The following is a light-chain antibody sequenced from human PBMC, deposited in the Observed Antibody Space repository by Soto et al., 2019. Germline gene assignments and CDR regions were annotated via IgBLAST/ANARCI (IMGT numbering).Light chain of an antibody. CDR2: GAS. Sequence: ELVLTQSPGTLSLSPGERATLSCRASQSVSSSYLAWYQQKPGQAPRLLIYGASNRATGIPDRFSVSGSGTDFTLTISRLEPEDFAVYFCQQYGRSPPFTFGQGTKVEIK. V-gene: IGKV3-20*01. CDR3: QQYGRSPPFT. CDR1: QSVSSSY. J-gene: IGKJ2*01.